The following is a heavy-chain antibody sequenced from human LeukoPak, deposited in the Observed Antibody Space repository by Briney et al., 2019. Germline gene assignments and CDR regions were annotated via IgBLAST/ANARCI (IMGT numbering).Heavy chain of an antibody. CDR2: IRSKANSYAT. CDR1: GFTFSGSA. V-gene: IGHV3-73*01. J-gene: IGHJ3*02. Sequence: PGGSLRLSCAASGFTFSGSAMHWVRQASGKGLEWVGRIRSKANSYATAYAASVKGRFTISRDDSKNTAYLQMNSLKTEDTAVYYCWVGATRGAFDIWGQGTMVTVSS. D-gene: IGHD1-26*01. CDR3: WVGATRGAFDI.